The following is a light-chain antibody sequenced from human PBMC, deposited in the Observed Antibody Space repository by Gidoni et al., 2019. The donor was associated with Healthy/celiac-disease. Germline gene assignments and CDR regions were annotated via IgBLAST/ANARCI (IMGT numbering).Light chain of an antibody. Sequence: QSALTQLRSVAGSPGQSVTISCTGTSNDVGGYNYVSWYQQHPGKAPKLIIYDVNKRPSGVPDRFSGSKSGNTASLTISGLQAEDEADYYCCAYAGSYRFGGGTDLTVL. CDR1: SNDVGGYNY. CDR2: DVN. J-gene: IGLJ2*01. CDR3: CAYAGSYR. V-gene: IGLV2-11*01.